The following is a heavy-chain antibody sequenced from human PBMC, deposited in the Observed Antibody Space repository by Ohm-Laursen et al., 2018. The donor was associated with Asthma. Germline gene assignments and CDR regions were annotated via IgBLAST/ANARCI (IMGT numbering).Heavy chain of an antibody. J-gene: IGHJ6*02. CDR2: ISTASTFI. CDR3: TRDRVDIVTTMRLQYYGMDV. Sequence: SLRLSCAASGYTFRRYSIHWVRQAPGKGLEWVASISTASTFIYYADSVRGRFTTSRDNARNSVYLQMNSLRAEDTAVYYCTRDRVDIVTTMRLQYYGMDVWGQGTTVTVSS. D-gene: IGHD5-12*01. CDR1: GYTFRRYS. V-gene: IGHV3-21*01.